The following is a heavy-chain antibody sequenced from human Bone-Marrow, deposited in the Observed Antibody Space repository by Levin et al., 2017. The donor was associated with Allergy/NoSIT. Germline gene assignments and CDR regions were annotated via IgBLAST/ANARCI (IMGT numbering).Heavy chain of an antibody. CDR3: AKGAAGAADY. CDR1: GFIFSRYG. J-gene: IGHJ4*02. CDR2: ISDDGSRK. Sequence: SGGSLRLSCAASGFIFSRYGMHWVRQAPGKGLEWLAVISDDGSRKSYADSAKGRFTISRDNSKNSVYLQMNSLRKADTAAYYCAKGAAGAADYWGQGTLVTVSS. D-gene: IGHD6-13*01. V-gene: IGHV3-30*18.